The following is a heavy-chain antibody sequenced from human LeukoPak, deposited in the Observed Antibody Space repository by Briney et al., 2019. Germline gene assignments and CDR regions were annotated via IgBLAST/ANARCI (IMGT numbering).Heavy chain of an antibody. J-gene: IGHJ3*02. Sequence: ASVKVSCEASGYTFTSYGISWVRQAPGQGLEWMGRISAYNGNTNYAQKVQGRVTMTTDTSTSTAYMELRSLRSDDTAVYYCARGLQENLAWLTAFSAFDIWGQGTMVTVSS. CDR2: ISAYNGNT. CDR1: GYTFTSYG. V-gene: IGHV1-18*01. CDR3: ARGLQENLAWLTAFSAFDI. D-gene: IGHD6-19*01.